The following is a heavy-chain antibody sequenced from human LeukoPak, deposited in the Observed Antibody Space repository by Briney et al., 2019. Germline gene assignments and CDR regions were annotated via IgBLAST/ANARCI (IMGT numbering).Heavy chain of an antibody. V-gene: IGHV1-2*02. Sequence: ASVKVSCKASGYTFTGYYIHWVRQAPGQGLEWMGWINPNSGGTNYAQKFQGRVTMTRDTSISTAYMELSSLRSEDTAVYYCARACSGGSCVYWGQGTLVTVSS. D-gene: IGHD2-15*01. CDR3: ARACSGGSCVY. CDR2: INPNSGGT. CDR1: GYTFTGYY. J-gene: IGHJ4*02.